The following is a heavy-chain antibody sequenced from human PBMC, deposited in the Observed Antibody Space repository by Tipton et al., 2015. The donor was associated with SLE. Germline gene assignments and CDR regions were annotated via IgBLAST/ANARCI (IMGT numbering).Heavy chain of an antibody. CDR3: ARDSGYDVFDY. J-gene: IGHJ4*02. CDR2: ISSSGTTI. V-gene: IGHV3-48*03. CDR1: GFNFGDYG. D-gene: IGHD5-12*01. Sequence: SLRLSCVASGFNFGDYGMHWVRQRPGRGLEWVSYISSSGTTIYYADSVKGRFTISRANAKNSVNLQMNSLRAEDTAVYYCARDSGYDVFDYWGQGTLVTVSS.